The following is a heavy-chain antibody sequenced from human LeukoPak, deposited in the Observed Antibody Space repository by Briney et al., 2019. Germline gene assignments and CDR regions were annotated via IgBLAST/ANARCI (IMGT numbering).Heavy chain of an antibody. CDR3: AKAGGGEWELLLYFDY. Sequence: GGSLRLSCAASGFTFDDYAMHWVRQAPGKGLEWVSGISWNSGSIGYADSVKGRFTISRDNAKNSLYLQMNSLRAEDTALYYCAKAGGGEWELLLYFDYWGQGTLVTVSS. CDR2: ISWNSGSI. D-gene: IGHD1-26*01. V-gene: IGHV3-9*01. CDR1: GFTFDDYA. J-gene: IGHJ4*02.